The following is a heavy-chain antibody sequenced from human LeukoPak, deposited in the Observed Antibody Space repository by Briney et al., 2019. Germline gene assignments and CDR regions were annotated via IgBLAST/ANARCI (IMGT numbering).Heavy chain of an antibody. D-gene: IGHD3-10*01. CDR3: VRAEYFASESFPAHY. CDR2: IYPGDSDT. V-gene: IGHV5-51*01. CDR1: GYIFTNYR. J-gene: IGHJ4*02. Sequence: GESLKISCKGSGYIFTNYRIGWVRQMPGKDLEWMGMIYPGDSDTRYSPSFQGQVTMSVGKSITTAYLQWSSLKASDTAMYFCVRAEYFASESFPAHYWGQGTLVTVSS.